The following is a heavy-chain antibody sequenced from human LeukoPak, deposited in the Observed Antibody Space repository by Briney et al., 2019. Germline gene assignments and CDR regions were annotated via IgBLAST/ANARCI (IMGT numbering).Heavy chain of an antibody. V-gene: IGHV3-74*01. D-gene: IGHD6-13*01. CDR1: GFTFSSYW. Sequence: GGSLRLSCAASGFTFSSYWMHWVRQAPGKGLVWVSRINSDGSSTSYADSVKGRFTISRDNAKNTLYLQMNSLRAEDMAVYYCARGYFLPLYYFDYWGQGTLVTVSS. J-gene: IGHJ4*02. CDR2: INSDGSST. CDR3: ARGYFLPLYYFDY.